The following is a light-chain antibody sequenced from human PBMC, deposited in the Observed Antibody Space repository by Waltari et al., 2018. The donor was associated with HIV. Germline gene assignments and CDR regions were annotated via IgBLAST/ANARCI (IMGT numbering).Light chain of an antibody. CDR2: DVT. J-gene: IGLJ2*01. CDR3: CSYSDSGTIL. V-gene: IGLV2-14*03. Sequence: SALTQPASVSGSPGQSLTISCLGASSDIGSFDHVSWYQQHPDKAPKLLLYDVTLRPSGVSGRFSGSRSGSMGSLTISGLQPEDEADYFCCSYSDSGTILFGGGTRVTVL. CDR1: SSDIGSFDH.